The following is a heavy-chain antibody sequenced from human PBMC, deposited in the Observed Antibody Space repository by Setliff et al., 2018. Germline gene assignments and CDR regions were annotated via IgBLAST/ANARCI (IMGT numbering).Heavy chain of an antibody. CDR1: GYTFTSYY. J-gene: IGHJ6*03. Sequence: GASVKVSCKASGYTFTSYYMHWVRQAPGQGLEWMGITNPSGASTTYAQKFQGRVTIITDESTSTAFMQLSSLRSEDTAVYYCVREGVDSRSSTDYRYYMDVWGKGTTVTVSS. CDR2: TNPSGAST. V-gene: IGHV1-46*01. CDR3: VREGVDSRSSTDYRYYMDV. D-gene: IGHD3-22*01.